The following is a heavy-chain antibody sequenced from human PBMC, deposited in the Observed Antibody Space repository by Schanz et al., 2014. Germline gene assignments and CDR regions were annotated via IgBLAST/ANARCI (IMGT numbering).Heavy chain of an antibody. D-gene: IGHD6-6*01. V-gene: IGHV3-74*01. CDR1: GFTFSSHW. CDR2: INSVGSNT. CDR3: ARDRLAAQGIDS. J-gene: IGHJ4*02. Sequence: EVQLVESGGGVVRPGGSLRLSCAASGFTFSSHWMHWVRQDPGKGLVWVARINSVGSNTDYADSVTGRFTISRDNAKNTLYLQMNSLRAEDTAVYYCARDRLAAQGIDSWGQGTLVTVSS.